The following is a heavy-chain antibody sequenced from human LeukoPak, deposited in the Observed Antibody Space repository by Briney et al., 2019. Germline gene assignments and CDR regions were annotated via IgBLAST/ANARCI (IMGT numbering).Heavy chain of an antibody. CDR1: GYTFTSYD. D-gene: IGHD2-15*01. V-gene: IGHV1-8*01. CDR2: VNTKSGNT. CDR3: ARVDGSPDY. Sequence: ASVKVSCKASGYTFTSYDINWVRQVTGQGLEWLGWVNTKSGNTGSAQNFQGRVTFTRDTSINTAYMELSSLRSEDTAIYYCARVDGSPDYWGQGTLVTVSS. J-gene: IGHJ4*02.